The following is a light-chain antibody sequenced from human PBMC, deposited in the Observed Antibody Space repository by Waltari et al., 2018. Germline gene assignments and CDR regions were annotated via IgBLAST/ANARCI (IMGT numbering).Light chain of an antibody. V-gene: IGKV3-20*01. J-gene: IGKJ4*01. CDR1: QTVRTTY. Sequence: IGLPQSPATLPLSPGDSATLSFRASQTVRTTYLGWYQQKPGQAPTLLIYGASTRATGIPDRFSGSGAEADFSHSISSLEPEDGAVYGGQQYDISPLTFGGGTKVEIK. CDR3: QQYDISPLT. CDR2: GAS.